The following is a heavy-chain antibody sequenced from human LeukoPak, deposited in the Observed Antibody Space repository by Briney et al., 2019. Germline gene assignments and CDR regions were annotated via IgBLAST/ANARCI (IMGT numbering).Heavy chain of an antibody. Sequence: ASVKVSCKASGYTFTGYYMHWVRQAPGQGLEWMGWINPNSGGTNYAQKFQGRVTMTRDTSISTAYMELSRLRSDDTAVYYCARVQEWELLQYDFDYWGQGTLVTVSS. CDR3: ARVQEWELLQYDFDY. CDR1: GYTFTGYY. CDR2: INPNSGGT. D-gene: IGHD1-26*01. V-gene: IGHV1-2*02. J-gene: IGHJ4*02.